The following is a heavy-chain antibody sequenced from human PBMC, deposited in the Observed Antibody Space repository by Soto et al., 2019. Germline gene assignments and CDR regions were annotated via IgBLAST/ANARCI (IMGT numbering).Heavy chain of an antibody. Sequence: SETLSLTCTVSGGSISSSSYYWGWIRQPPGKGLEWIGSIYYSGSTYYNPSLKSRVTISVDTSKNQFSLKLSSVTAADTAVYYCASDSMITFGGVIVIDDYWGQGTLVTVPQ. D-gene: IGHD3-16*02. CDR1: GGSISSSSYY. J-gene: IGHJ4*02. CDR3: ASDSMITFGGVIVIDDY. CDR2: IYYSGST. V-gene: IGHV4-39*01.